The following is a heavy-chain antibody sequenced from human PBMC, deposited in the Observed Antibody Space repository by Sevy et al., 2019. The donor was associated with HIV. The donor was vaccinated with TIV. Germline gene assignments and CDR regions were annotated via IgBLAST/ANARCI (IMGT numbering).Heavy chain of an antibody. CDR1: GFTFSSYA. Sequence: GGSLRLSCAASGFTFSSYAMSWVRQAPGKGLEWVSAISGSGGSTYYADSVKGRFTISRDNSKNTLYLQMNSLRAEDTAVYYSAKSKLIAVAFDYWGQGTLVTVSS. CDR2: ISGSGGST. V-gene: IGHV3-23*01. CDR3: AKSKLIAVAFDY. J-gene: IGHJ4*02. D-gene: IGHD6-19*01.